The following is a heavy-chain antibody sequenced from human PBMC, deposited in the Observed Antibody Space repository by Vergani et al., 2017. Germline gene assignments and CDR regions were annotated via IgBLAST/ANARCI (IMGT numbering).Heavy chain of an antibody. V-gene: IGHV3-30*02. CDR3: AKDGRENSDYGYFDY. D-gene: IGHD4-17*01. CDR2: IRYDGSNK. J-gene: IGHJ4*02. CDR1: GFTFSSYG. Sequence: QVQLVESGGGVVQPGGSLRLSCAASGFTFSSYGMHWVRQAPGKGLEWVAFIRYDGSNKYYADSVKGRFTISRDNSKKTLSLQMRSLRADDTAVYYCAKDGRENSDYGYFDYWGQGTLVTVSS.